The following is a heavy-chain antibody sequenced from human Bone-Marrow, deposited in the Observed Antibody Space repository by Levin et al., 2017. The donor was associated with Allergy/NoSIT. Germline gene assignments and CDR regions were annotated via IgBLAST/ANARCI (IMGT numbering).Heavy chain of an antibody. CDR3: AKGVDGSWAGYNYGMDV. CDR1: GFTFSSYA. V-gene: IGHV3-23*01. CDR2: ISGSGGSP. D-gene: IGHD3/OR15-3a*01. J-gene: IGHJ6*02. Sequence: GGSLRLSCAASGFTFSSYAMSWVRQAPGKGLEWISGISGSGGSPHYVDSVRGRFTISRDNSKNTLFLQMNSLRDEDTAVYYWAKGVDGSWAGYNYGMDVWGQGTTVTVSS.